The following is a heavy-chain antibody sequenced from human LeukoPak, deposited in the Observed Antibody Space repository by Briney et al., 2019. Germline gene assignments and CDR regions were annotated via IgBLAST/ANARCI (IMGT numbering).Heavy chain of an antibody. J-gene: IGHJ4*02. CDR2: IYHSGST. Sequence: PSETLSLTCTVSGYSISSGYYWGWIRQPPGKGLEWIGSIYHSGSTYYNPSLKSRVTISVDTSKNQFSLKLSSVTAADTAVYYCARERLYSGYYDYWGQGTLVTVSS. D-gene: IGHD5-12*01. CDR1: GYSISSGYY. V-gene: IGHV4-38-2*02. CDR3: ARERLYSGYYDY.